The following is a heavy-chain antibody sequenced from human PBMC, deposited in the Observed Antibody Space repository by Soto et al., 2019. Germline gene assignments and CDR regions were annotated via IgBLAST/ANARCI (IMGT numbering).Heavy chain of an antibody. CDR3: ARGPLSGYDYFDY. Sequence: EVQLVESGGGLVKPGGSLRLSCAASGFTFSSYSMNWVRQAPGKGLEWVSSISSSSRYMFYADSVKGRFTISRDNAKNSLYLQMNSLRAEDTAVYYCARGPLSGYDYFDYWGQGTLVTVS. CDR2: ISSSSRYM. J-gene: IGHJ4*02. V-gene: IGHV3-21*01. CDR1: GFTFSSYS. D-gene: IGHD5-12*01.